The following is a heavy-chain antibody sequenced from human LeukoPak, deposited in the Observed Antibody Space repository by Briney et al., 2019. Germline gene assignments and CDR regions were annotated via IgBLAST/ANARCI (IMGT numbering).Heavy chain of an antibody. Sequence: SQTLSLTCAISWDSVSTNSATWNWIRQSPSRGLEWLGRTYYRSKWYNDYAVSVKSRITIKADTSKNQISLQLISLTPEDTAVYYCARDRWWAAEDYYAMDVWGQGTAVTVSS. CDR2: TYYRSKWYN. CDR1: WDSVSTNSAT. J-gene: IGHJ6*02. CDR3: ARDRWWAAEDYYAMDV. D-gene: IGHD2-15*01. V-gene: IGHV6-1*01.